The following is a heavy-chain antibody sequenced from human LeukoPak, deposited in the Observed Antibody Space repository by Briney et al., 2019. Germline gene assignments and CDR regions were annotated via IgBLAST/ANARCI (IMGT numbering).Heavy chain of an antibody. CDR1: GFTFSTYA. J-gene: IGHJ4*02. Sequence: GGSLRLSCAASGFTFSTYAMTWVRQAPGKGLEWVSAVRGSGTDTYYADSVKGRFTISRDNSKNTLYLQMNSLRAENTAIYYCAKTSRRDSAYDSPFDYWGQGTLVTVSS. CDR2: VRGSGTDT. D-gene: IGHD5-12*01. CDR3: AKTSRRDSAYDSPFDY. V-gene: IGHV3-23*01.